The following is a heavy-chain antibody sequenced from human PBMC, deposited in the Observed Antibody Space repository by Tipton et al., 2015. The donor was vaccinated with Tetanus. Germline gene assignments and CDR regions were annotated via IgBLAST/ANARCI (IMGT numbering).Heavy chain of an antibody. CDR3: ASHYGSGSDDAFDI. D-gene: IGHD3-10*01. V-gene: IGHV4-59*02. CDR2: IYSGGTT. Sequence: TLSLTCTVSGDSVSRNYWSWIRQSPRKGLEWIGYIYSGGTTKYNPSLRSRVSISADTSKNQFSLKLNYVTAADTAVYYCASHYGSGSDDAFDIWGQGTMVTVSS. J-gene: IGHJ3*02. CDR1: GDSVSRNY.